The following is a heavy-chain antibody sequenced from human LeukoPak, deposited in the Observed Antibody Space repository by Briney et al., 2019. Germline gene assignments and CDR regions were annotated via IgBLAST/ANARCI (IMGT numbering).Heavy chain of an antibody. V-gene: IGHV1-2*02. Sequence: ASVKVSCKASGYTFTCYYIHWVRQAPGQGREWRGWINPNSGGTNYAQKFQGRVTMTRDTSISTAYMELSRLRSDDTAVYYCARDYGPIVVVPAAEMDVWGKGTTVTVSS. CDR3: ARDYGPIVVVPAAEMDV. J-gene: IGHJ6*04. CDR1: GYTFTCYY. D-gene: IGHD2-2*01. CDR2: INPNSGGT.